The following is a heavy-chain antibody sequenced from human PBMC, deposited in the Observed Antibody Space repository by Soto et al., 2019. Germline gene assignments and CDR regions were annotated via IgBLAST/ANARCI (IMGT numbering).Heavy chain of an antibody. V-gene: IGHV4-59*01. D-gene: IGHD6-6*01. CDR3: ARVSVEYLRGRAVYYFDY. J-gene: IGHJ4*02. Sequence: SQTLSLTCTVSGGSISSYYWSWIRQPPGKGLEWIGYIYYSGSTNYNPSLKSRVTISVDTSKNQFSLKLGSVTAADTAVYYCARVSVEYLRGRAVYYFDYWGQGTLVTVSS. CDR1: GGSISSYY. CDR2: IYYSGST.